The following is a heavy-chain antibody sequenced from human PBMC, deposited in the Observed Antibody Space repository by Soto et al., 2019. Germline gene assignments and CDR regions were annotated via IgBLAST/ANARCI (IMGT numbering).Heavy chain of an antibody. CDR3: ARNAIFGVVTGLDY. V-gene: IGHV4-61*01. CDR2: MYITGST. Sequence: QVQLQESGPGLVRPSETLSLTCTVSGASISSMSHYWSWIQQSPGKGLEWIGYMYITGSTNYNPSLKSGMSISLDTSKNQLSLKLSSVTAADTGVYYFARNAIFGVVTGLDYWGQGSLVTVSP. CDR1: GASISSMSHY. D-gene: IGHD3-3*01. J-gene: IGHJ4*02.